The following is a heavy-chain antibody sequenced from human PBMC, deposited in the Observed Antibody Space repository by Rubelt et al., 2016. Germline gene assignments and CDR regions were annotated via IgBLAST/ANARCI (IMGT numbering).Heavy chain of an antibody. CDR2: IYYSGRT. D-gene: IGHD5-12*01. Sequence: ESGPGLVKPSQTLSLTCTVSGGSISSGGYYWSWIRQHPGKGLAWIGYIYYSGRTYYNPSLKSRVTISVDTSKNQFSLKLISVTAADTAVYYCARDLGGGYSGYALFDPWGQGTLVTVSS. CDR1: GGSISSGGYY. J-gene: IGHJ5*02. CDR3: ARDLGGGYSGYALFDP. V-gene: IGHV4-31*03.